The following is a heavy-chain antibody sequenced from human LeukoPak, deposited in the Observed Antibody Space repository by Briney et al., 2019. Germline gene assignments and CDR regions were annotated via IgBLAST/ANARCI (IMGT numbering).Heavy chain of an antibody. D-gene: IGHD2-21*01. CDR3: TARSKYQRRFPHCG. Sequence: GESLKISCKGSGFIFNTYWISWVRQMPGKGLEWMGIIDPTESDVDYSPSFQAHVTISSDTSTPTVYLQWISLNASHTAVYYCTARSKYQRRFPHCGWGHGVPV. J-gene: IGHJ4*01. V-gene: IGHV5-10-1*01. CDR1: GFIFNTYW. CDR2: IDPTESDV.